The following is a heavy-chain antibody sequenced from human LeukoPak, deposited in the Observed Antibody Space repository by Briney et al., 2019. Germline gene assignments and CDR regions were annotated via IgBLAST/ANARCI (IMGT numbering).Heavy chain of an antibody. Sequence: PGGSLRLYCAASGFALSSHWMTWVCQVPGRGPEWVANVNRDGSETYYLDSVKGRFTISKDNAKNSLYLQMNSLRAEDTAFYHCARNNGMDVWGQGTTVIVSS. J-gene: IGHJ6*02. CDR1: GFALSSHW. CDR2: VNRDGSET. CDR3: ARNNGMDV. V-gene: IGHV3-7*03.